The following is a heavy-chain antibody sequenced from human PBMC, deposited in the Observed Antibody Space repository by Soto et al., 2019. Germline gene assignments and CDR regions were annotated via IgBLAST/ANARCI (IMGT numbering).Heavy chain of an antibody. CDR1: GFTFSSYG. CDR3: AKDQRGYYGSGSYIIVGGMDV. V-gene: IGHV3-30*18. CDR2: ISYDGSNK. D-gene: IGHD3-10*01. Sequence: GGSLRLSCAASGFTFSSYGMHWVRQAPGKGLEWVAVISYDGSNKYYPDSVKGRFTISRDNSKNTLYLQMNSLRAEDTAVYYCAKDQRGYYGSGSYIIVGGMDVWGQGTTVTVSS. J-gene: IGHJ6*02.